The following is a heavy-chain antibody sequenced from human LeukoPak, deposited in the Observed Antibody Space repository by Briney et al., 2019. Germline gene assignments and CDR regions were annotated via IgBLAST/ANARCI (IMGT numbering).Heavy chain of an antibody. Sequence: GASVKVSCKASGYTFTSYDINWVRQATGQGLEWMGWISAYNGNTNYAQKLQGRVTMTTDTSTSTAYMELRSLRSDDTAVYYCARDLAREYFDYWGQGTLVTVSS. V-gene: IGHV1-18*01. CDR1: GYTFTSYD. CDR2: ISAYNGNT. D-gene: IGHD3-16*01. CDR3: ARDLAREYFDY. J-gene: IGHJ4*02.